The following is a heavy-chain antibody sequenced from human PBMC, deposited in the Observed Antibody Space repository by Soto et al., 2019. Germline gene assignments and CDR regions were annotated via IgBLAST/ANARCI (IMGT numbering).Heavy chain of an antibody. CDR2: ISSSSSAI. Sequence: GGSLRLSCAASGFIFTSHSMNWVRQAPGKGLEWVSYISSSSSAIYYADSVKGRFTISRDNAKNSLYLQMNSLRDEDTAVYYCARDPNIYCSGGSCYPNWFDPWGQGTLVTVSS. J-gene: IGHJ5*02. CDR1: GFIFTSHS. D-gene: IGHD2-15*01. V-gene: IGHV3-48*02. CDR3: ARDPNIYCSGGSCYPNWFDP.